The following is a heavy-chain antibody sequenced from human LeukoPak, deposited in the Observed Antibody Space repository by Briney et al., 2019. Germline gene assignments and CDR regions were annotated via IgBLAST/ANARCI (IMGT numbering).Heavy chain of an antibody. CDR3: ARDWIGKTSINWFDP. D-gene: IGHD2-2*03. Sequence: GRSLRLSCAASGFTFSSYAMHGVRQAPGKGLEWVAVISYDGSNKYYADSVKGRFTISRDNSKNTLYLQMNSLRAEDTAVYYCARDWIGKTSINWFDPWGQGTLVTVSS. CDR1: GFTFSSYA. CDR2: ISYDGSNK. V-gene: IGHV3-30-3*01. J-gene: IGHJ5*02.